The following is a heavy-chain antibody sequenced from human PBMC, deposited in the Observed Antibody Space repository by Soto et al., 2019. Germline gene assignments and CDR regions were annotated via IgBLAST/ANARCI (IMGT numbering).Heavy chain of an antibody. CDR2: LGNRGGTA. CDR3: ARGSGASDSYGLNWYFDL. CDR1: GFTFSSYE. D-gene: IGHD5-18*01. J-gene: IGHJ2*01. V-gene: IGHV3-23*01. Sequence: GGSLRLSCAASGFTFSSYEMNWIRQAPGKGLEWVSALGNRGGTADYADSVKGRFTISRDNSKNTLYLQMNTLRAEDTAVHYCARGSGASDSYGLNWYFDLWGRGTLVTVSS.